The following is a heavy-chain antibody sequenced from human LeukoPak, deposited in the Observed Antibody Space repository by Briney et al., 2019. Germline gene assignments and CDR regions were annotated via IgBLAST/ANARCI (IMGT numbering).Heavy chain of an antibody. CDR1: GGSISSYY. V-gene: IGHV4-59*01. CDR2: IYYSGST. D-gene: IGHD5-18*01. CDR3: ARTYGYNYGTSQPYYFDY. J-gene: IGHJ4*02. Sequence: PSETLSLTCTVSGGSISSYYWTWIRQPPGKGLEWIGYIYYSGSTNYNPSLKSRVTISVDTSKNQFSPKLSSVTAADTAVYYCARTYGYNYGTSQPYYFDYWGQGTLVTVSS.